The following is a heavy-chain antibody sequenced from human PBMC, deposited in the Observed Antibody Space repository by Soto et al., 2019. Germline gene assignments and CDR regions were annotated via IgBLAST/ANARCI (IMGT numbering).Heavy chain of an antibody. J-gene: IGHJ6*02. Sequence: ASVTVSCKASVYTFTDYGISWVRQAHGQGLEWMGFISGYNGDTNYAQQLHDRVTMTTDTSTSTVYMELRSLRSDDTAVYYCARVVHVDYYYGMDVWGQGTTVTVSS. CDR2: ISGYNGDT. CDR3: ARVVHVDYYYGMDV. D-gene: IGHD1-1*01. V-gene: IGHV1-18*01. CDR1: VYTFTDYG.